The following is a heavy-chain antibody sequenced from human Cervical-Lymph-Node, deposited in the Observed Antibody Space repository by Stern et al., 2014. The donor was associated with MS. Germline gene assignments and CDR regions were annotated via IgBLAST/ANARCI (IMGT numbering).Heavy chain of an antibody. V-gene: IGHV4-34*01. CDR3: ARGIGGTNWWSHGEYFQL. CDR1: GGSFSDYY. D-gene: IGHD2-8*02. Sequence: QVQLQQWGAGLLKPSETLSLTCDIHGGSFSDYYWSWFRQSPGRGLEWIGDINYHGRTTYHPSVQRRGTVSSELSKNQFTLNLTSVTATDTAVYYCARGIGGTNWWSHGEYFQLWGRGTLVTVSS. CDR2: INYHGRT. J-gene: IGHJ1*01.